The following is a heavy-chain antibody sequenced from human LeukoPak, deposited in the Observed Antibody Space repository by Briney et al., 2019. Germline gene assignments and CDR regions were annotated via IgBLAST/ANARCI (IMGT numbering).Heavy chain of an antibody. Sequence: PGGSLRLSCKASGFIFSSYGMHWVRQAPGKGLEWVAFIRYDGSNKYYADSVKGRFTISRDNSKNTLYLQMNSLRAEDTAVYYCAKPSGYWSGNDGPHFDYWGQGTLVTVSS. CDR1: GFIFSSYG. CDR3: AKPSGYWSGNDGPHFDY. D-gene: IGHD6-19*01. V-gene: IGHV3-30*02. J-gene: IGHJ4*02. CDR2: IRYDGSNK.